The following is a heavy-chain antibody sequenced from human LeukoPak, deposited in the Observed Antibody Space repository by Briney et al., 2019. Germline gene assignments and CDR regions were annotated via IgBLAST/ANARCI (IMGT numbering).Heavy chain of an antibody. Sequence: SETLSLTCTVSGGSISSYYWSWIRQPAGKGLEWIGRIYTSGSTNYNPSLKSRVTMSVDTSKNQFSLKLSSVTAADTAVYYCARWSSDWENNYFDPWGQGILVTVSS. CDR3: ARWSSDWENNYFDP. CDR1: GGSISSYY. D-gene: IGHD6-19*01. V-gene: IGHV4-4*07. CDR2: IYTSGST. J-gene: IGHJ5*02.